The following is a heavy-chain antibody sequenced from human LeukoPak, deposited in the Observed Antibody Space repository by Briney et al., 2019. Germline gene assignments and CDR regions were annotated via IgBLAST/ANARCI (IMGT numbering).Heavy chain of an antibody. D-gene: IGHD1-26*01. Sequence: SETLSLTCTVSGGSISSYYWSWIRQPPGKGLEWIAYIYYSGYTNYNPSLKSRASISVDTSKNLCSLRLSPVTAADTAVYYCARHAIYSGGYSYWFDPWGLGTLVTVSS. V-gene: IGHV4-59*08. CDR2: IYYSGYT. J-gene: IGHJ5*02. CDR1: GGSISSYY. CDR3: ARHAIYSGGYSYWFDP.